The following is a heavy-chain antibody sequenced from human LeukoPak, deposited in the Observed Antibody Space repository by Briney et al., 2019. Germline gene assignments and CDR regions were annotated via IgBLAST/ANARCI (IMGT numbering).Heavy chain of an antibody. CDR1: GCSISSYY. J-gene: IGHJ5*02. CDR2: IYTSWRT. V-gene: IGHV4-4*07. D-gene: IGHD3-10*01. Sequence: PSETLSLTCTVPGCSISSYYWSWIRQPAGKGLEWIGRIYTSWRTNHNPSLKSRGPIPVDKANNQFSMKLSSETAADTAVYYCARGRVSSDYGSVWFYPWGQGTLVTVSS. CDR3: ARGRVSSDYGSVWFYP.